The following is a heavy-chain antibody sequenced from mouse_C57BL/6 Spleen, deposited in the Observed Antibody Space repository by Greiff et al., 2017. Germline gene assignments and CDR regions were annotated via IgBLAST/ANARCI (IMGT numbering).Heavy chain of an antibody. CDR2: INPGSSGT. CDR1: GYAFTNYL. Sequence: QVQLKQSGAELVGPGTSVKVSCKASGYAFTNYLIEWVKQRPGQGLELIGVINPGSSGTNYNEKFEGKATLTADKSSSTAYMQLRSLTSEDCAGYLCARDYDMDYWGQGASVTVSS. J-gene: IGHJ4*01. V-gene: IGHV1-54*01. CDR3: ARDYDMDY.